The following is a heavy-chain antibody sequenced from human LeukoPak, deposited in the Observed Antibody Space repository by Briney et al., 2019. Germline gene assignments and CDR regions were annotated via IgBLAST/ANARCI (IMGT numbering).Heavy chain of an antibody. CDR2: IYPGDSET. Sequence: GESLKISCKGSGYRFTNYWIGWVRQMPGKGLEWMGIIYPGDSETRYSPSFQGQVTISADKSISTAYLQWSSLKASDTAMYYCARRRDLYSGSYYPFDYWGQGTLVTVSS. CDR3: ARRRDLYSGSYYPFDY. J-gene: IGHJ4*02. V-gene: IGHV5-51*01. CDR1: GYRFTNYW. D-gene: IGHD1-26*01.